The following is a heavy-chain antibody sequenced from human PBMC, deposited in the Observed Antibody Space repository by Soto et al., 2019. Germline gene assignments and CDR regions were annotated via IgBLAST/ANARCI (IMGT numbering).Heavy chain of an antibody. V-gene: IGHV4-31*03. CDR3: ARVVIVATKPDV. J-gene: IGHJ6*02. CDR1: GGSISSGGYY. Sequence: QVQLQESGPGLVKPSQTLSLTCTVSGGSISSGGYYWSWIRQHPGKGLEWIGYIYYSGSTYYNPSLKGRVNISVETSKNQFSLKLSSVTAAGTAVYYCARVVIVATKPDVWGQGTTVTVSS. CDR2: IYYSGST. D-gene: IGHD5-12*01.